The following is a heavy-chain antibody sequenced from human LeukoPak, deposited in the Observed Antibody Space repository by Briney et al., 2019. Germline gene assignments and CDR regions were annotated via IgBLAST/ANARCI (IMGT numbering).Heavy chain of an antibody. J-gene: IGHJ3*02. D-gene: IGHD2/OR15-2a*01. CDR3: ARASMTRDAFDI. Sequence: ASVKVSCKASGYTFTGYYMHWVRQAPGQGLEWMGWINPNSGGTNYAQKFQGRVTMTRDTSISTAYMELSSLRSEDTAVYYCARASMTRDAFDIWGQGTMVTVSS. CDR2: INPNSGGT. CDR1: GYTFTGYY. V-gene: IGHV1-2*02.